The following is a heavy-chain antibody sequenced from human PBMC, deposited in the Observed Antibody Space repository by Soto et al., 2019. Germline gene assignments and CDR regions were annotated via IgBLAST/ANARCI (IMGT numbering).Heavy chain of an antibody. CDR1: GDPFSTYG. J-gene: IGHJ4*02. D-gene: IGHD1-1*01. V-gene: IGHV1-69*01. Sequence: QVHLVQSGAAVTKPGSSVTVSCKTSGDPFSTYGFDWVRQAPGQSLEWMGGIIPIFDKANYAEEFQDRLTIAADAATRTVNMHLRSLRSKETALYYSASAAGRHLEGRWVWDYWCQGTLVTV. CDR2: IIPIFDKA. CDR3: ASAAGRHLEGRWVWDY.